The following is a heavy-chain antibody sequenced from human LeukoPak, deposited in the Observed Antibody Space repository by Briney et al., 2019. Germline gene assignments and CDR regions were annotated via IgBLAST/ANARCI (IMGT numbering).Heavy chain of an antibody. CDR3: ARGVTQGSIAAAGIDY. V-gene: IGHV4-34*01. CDR1: GGSFSGYY. Sequence: TSETLSLTCAVYGGSFSGYYWSWIRQPPGKGLEWIREINHSGSTNYNPSLKSRVTISVDTSKNQFSLKLSSVTAADTAVYYCARGVTQGSIAAAGIDYWGQGTLVTVSS. D-gene: IGHD6-13*01. J-gene: IGHJ4*02. CDR2: INHSGST.